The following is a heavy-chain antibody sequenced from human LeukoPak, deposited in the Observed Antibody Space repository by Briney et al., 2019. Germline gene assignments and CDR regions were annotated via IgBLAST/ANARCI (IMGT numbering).Heavy chain of an antibody. CDR3: ARDHYYGSGSYSY. CDR1: GFTFSSYA. V-gene: IGHV3-30-3*01. Sequence: PGRSLRLSCAASGFTFSSYAMHWVRQAPGKGLEWVAVISYDGSNKYYADSVKGRFTISRDNSKNTLYLQMNSLRAEDTAVYYCARDHYYGSGSYSYWGQGTLVTVSS. J-gene: IGHJ4*02. CDR2: ISYDGSNK. D-gene: IGHD3-10*01.